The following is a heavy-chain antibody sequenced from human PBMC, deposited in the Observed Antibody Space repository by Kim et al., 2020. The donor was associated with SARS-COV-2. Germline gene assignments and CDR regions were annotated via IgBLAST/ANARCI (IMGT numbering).Heavy chain of an antibody. J-gene: IGHJ5*02. Sequence: DGGDTSYADFVKGRFTISRDNAKNTLFLQMNTVRVEDTAVYYCTTSNSGWAWGQGTLVTVSS. CDR2: DGGDT. D-gene: IGHD6-19*01. CDR3: TTSNSGWA. V-gene: IGHV3-74*01.